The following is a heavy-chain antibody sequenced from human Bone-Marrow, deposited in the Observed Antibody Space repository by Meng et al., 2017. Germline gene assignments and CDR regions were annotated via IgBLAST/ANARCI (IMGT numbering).Heavy chain of an antibody. CDR2: IDPKSGDT. V-gene: IGHV1-2*06. D-gene: IGHD2-15*01. J-gene: IGHJ6*02. CDR1: GYNFPDYW. CDR3: TRDKRDIVVVVANNNYYYYGMDV. Sequence: ASVKVSCKPSGYNFPDYWLHWVRRAPGQGLEWMGRIDPKSGDTHYAQRLQGRVTMTGDTSISTAYMELSGLRSDDTAMYYCTRDKRDIVVVVANNNYYYYGMDVWGQGTTVTVSS.